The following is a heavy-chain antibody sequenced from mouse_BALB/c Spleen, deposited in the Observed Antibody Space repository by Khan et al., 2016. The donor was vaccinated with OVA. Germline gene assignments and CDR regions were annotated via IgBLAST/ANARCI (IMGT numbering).Heavy chain of an antibody. V-gene: IGHV14-3*02. J-gene: IGHJ3*01. CDR3: ISPNWFVY. CDR2: IDPAIGDT. Sequence: VQLQQPGAELVKPGASVKLSCTAAGFNIKDTYMHWVKQRPKQGLEWIGRIDPAIGDTRYDPKFQDKATIMTDTSSNTAYLQLSGLTSEDTAVYSCISPNWFVYWGQGTLVTV. CDR1: GFNIKDTY.